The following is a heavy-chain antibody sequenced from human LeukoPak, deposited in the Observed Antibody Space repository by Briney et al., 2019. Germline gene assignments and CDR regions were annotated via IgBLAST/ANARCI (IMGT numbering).Heavy chain of an antibody. J-gene: IGHJ5*02. CDR3: ATKGNWFDP. CDR2: IIPIFGTA. CDR1: GGTFSSYA. V-gene: IGHV1-69*05. Sequence: PVKVSCKASGGTFSSYAISWVRQAPGQGLEWMGGIIPIFGTANYAQKLQGRVTMTTDTSTSTAYMELRSLRSDDTALYYCATKGNWFDPWGQGTLVTVSS.